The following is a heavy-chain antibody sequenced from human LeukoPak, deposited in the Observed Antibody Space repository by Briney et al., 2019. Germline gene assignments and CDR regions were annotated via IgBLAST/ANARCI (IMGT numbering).Heavy chain of an antibody. J-gene: IGHJ6*02. CDR1: GYTLTAYG. CDR3: ARGDYFGSGTPRPLDYGMDV. CDR2: IGAHSGNT. D-gene: IGHD3-10*01. Sequence: ASVKVSCKASGYTLTAYGLIWVRQAPGQGLEYVGWIGAHSGNTNYAQKLQGRVILTTETSTSTVYMELTSLRSDDTAVYYCARGDYFGSGTPRPLDYGMDVWGQGTTVTVSS. V-gene: IGHV1-18*01.